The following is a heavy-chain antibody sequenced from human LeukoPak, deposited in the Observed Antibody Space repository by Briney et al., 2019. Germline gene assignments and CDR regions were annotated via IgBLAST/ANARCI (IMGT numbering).Heavy chain of an antibody. Sequence: GGSLRLSCAASGLTFSSYSMNWVRQAPGKGLEWVASISSSGSYKYYADSVEGRFTISRDNAKDSLFLQMDSLRVEDTAVYFCARELGNGDTYANVPLGHWGQGTLVTVSS. CDR3: ARELGNGDTYANVPLGH. CDR1: GLTFSSYS. D-gene: IGHD5-18*01. V-gene: IGHV3-21*01. CDR2: ISSSGSYK. J-gene: IGHJ4*02.